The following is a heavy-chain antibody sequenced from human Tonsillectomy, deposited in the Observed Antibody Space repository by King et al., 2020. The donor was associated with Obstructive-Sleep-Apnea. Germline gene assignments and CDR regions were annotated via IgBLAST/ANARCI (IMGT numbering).Heavy chain of an antibody. CDR1: GFTFGDYA. V-gene: IGHV3-49*03. CDR2: IRSKAYGGTT. J-gene: IGHJ4*02. CDR3: TRALYYYDSSGYYYSFGY. D-gene: IGHD3-22*01. Sequence: VQLVESGGGLVQPGRSLRLSCTASGFTFGDYAMSWFRQAPGKGLEWVGFIRSKAYGGTTEYAASVKGRFTISRDDSKSIAYLQMNSLKTEDTAVYYCTRALYYYDSSGYYYSFGYWGQGTLVTVSS.